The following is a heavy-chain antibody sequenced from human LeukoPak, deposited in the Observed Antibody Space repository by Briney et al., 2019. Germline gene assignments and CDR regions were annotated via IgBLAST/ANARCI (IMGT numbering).Heavy chain of an antibody. CDR2: ISGSGGGT. Sequence: AGGSLRLSCAASGFTFSSYAMTWVRQAPGKGLEWVSGISGSGGGTYYADSVKGRFTISRDNSKNTLYLQMNSLGAEDTAVYYCARSRFDCSSTSCYELVNYYYYMDVWGKGTTVTVSS. V-gene: IGHV3-23*01. J-gene: IGHJ6*03. D-gene: IGHD2-2*01. CDR1: GFTFSSYA. CDR3: ARSRFDCSSTSCYELVNYYYYMDV.